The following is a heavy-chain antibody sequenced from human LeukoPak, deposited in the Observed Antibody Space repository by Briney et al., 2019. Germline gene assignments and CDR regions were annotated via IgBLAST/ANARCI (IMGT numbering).Heavy chain of an antibody. CDR1: GGSISSYY. J-gene: IGHJ6*03. D-gene: IGHD6-13*01. Sequence: SETLSLTCTVSGGSISSYYWSWIRQPPGKGLEWIREINHSGSTNYNPSLKSRVTISVDTSKNQFSLKLSSVTAADTAVYYCARDRRVAAAGYYYYYYMDVWGKGTTVTVSS. CDR3: ARDRRVAAAGYYYYYYMDV. V-gene: IGHV4-34*01. CDR2: INHSGST.